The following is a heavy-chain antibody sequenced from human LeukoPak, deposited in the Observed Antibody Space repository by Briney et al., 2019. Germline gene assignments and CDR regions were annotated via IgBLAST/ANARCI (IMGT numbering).Heavy chain of an antibody. J-gene: IGHJ4*02. V-gene: IGHV3-23*01. Sequence: GGSLRLSCAASGFTFSSYAMSWVRQAPGKGLEWVSAISGSGGSTYYADSVKGRFTISRDNSKNTLYLQMNSLRAEDTAVYYCARDHDYYDSSGGYYFDYWGQGTLVTVSS. CDR2: ISGSGGST. D-gene: IGHD3-22*01. CDR3: ARDHDYYDSSGGYYFDY. CDR1: GFTFSSYA.